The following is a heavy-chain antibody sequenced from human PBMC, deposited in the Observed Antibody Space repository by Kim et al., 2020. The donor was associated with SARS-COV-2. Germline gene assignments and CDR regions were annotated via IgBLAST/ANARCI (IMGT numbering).Heavy chain of an antibody. V-gene: IGHV1-69*01. J-gene: IGHJ4*02. Sequence: KVQGRGPITADESTSTAYMELSSLRSEDTAVYYCARSRGRAVTTDYFDYWGQGTLVTVSS. D-gene: IGHD4-17*01. CDR3: ARSRGRAVTTDYFDY.